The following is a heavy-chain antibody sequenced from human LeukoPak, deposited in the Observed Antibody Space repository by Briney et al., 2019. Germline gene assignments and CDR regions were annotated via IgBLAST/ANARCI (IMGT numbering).Heavy chain of an antibody. V-gene: IGHV4-34*01. CDR3: ASSKAVVPLGY. D-gene: IGHD2-15*01. J-gene: IGHJ4*02. CDR2: INHSGST. Sequence: SETLSLTCAVYGGSFSGYYWSWIRQPPGKGLEWIGEINHSGSTNYNPPLKSRVTISVDTSKNQFSLKLSSVTAADTAVYYCASSKAVVPLGYWGQGTLVTVSS. CDR1: GGSFSGYY.